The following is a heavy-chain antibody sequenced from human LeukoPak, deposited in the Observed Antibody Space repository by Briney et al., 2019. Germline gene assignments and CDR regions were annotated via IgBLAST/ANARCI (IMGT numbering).Heavy chain of an antibody. V-gene: IGHV3-23*01. CDR1: GFTFYSYG. CDR3: AKDVKTLDAFDI. J-gene: IGHJ3*02. Sequence: GGSLRLSCAASGFTFYSYGMSWVRQAPGKGLEWVSGISGSGGTTYYADSVEGRFTITRDNSRNTVYLQMNSLRAEDTAVYYCAKDVKTLDAFDIWGRGTMVAVSS. CDR2: ISGSGGTT.